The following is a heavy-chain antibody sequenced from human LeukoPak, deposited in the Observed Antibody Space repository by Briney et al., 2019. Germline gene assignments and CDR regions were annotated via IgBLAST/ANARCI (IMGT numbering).Heavy chain of an antibody. Sequence: ASVKVSCKASGYTFTGYYMHWVRQAPGQGLEWMGWINPNSDGTNYAQKFHGRVTMTRDTSITTAYMELSRLRSDDTAVYYCARSPRDYDILTGYYLTLDYWGQGTLVTVSS. CDR3: ARSPRDYDILTGYYLTLDY. D-gene: IGHD3-9*01. CDR1: GYTFTGYY. CDR2: INPNSDGT. J-gene: IGHJ4*02. V-gene: IGHV1-2*02.